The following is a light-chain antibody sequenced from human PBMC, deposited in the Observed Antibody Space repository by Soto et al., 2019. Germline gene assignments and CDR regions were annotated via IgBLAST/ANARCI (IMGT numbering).Light chain of an antibody. Sequence: DIVMTQSPDSLSVSLGERATINCKSSQTVFHCSYNKDFLAWYQQKPGQPPKLLFYWASTRESGVPARFSGGGSGTDFSLTISSLQPEDVAVYYCQQYYSSLTFGQGTKLEIK. CDR1: QTVFHCSYNKDF. V-gene: IGKV4-1*01. CDR2: WAS. CDR3: QQYYSSLT. J-gene: IGKJ2*01.